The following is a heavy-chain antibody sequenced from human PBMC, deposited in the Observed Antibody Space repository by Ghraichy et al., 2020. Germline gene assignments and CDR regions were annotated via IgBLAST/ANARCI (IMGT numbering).Heavy chain of an antibody. CDR1: GFTFTSYE. V-gene: IGHV3-48*03. Sequence: GESLNISCATSGFTFTSYEMNWVRQAPGKGLEWVSYISSRGSGISYADSVKGRFTISRDSAKNSLYLQMNSLRAEDTALYYCARGARGDNALDYWGQGTLVTVSS. J-gene: IGHJ4*02. D-gene: IGHD2-21*02. CDR2: ISSRGSGI. CDR3: ARGARGDNALDY.